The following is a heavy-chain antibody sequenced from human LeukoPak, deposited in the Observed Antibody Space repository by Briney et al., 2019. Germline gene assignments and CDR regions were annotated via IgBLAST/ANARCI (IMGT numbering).Heavy chain of an antibody. D-gene: IGHD2-15*01. V-gene: IGHV3-30*18. Sequence: HPGGSLRLSCAASGFTFSSYGMHWVRQAPGKGLEWVAVISYDGSNKYYADSAKGRFTISRDNSKNTLYLQMNSLRAEDTAVYYCAKGYCSGGSCYFPPYYYYGMDVWGQGTTVTVSS. CDR2: ISYDGSNK. CDR3: AKGYCSGGSCYFPPYYYYGMDV. J-gene: IGHJ6*02. CDR1: GFTFSSYG.